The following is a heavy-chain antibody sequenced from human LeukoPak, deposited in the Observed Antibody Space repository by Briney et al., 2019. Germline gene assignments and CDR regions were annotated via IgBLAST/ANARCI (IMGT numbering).Heavy chain of an antibody. CDR1: GGSISNYY. CDR2: IYYSFSGST. V-gene: IGHV4-59*12. D-gene: IGHD1-14*01. J-gene: IGHJ4*02. Sequence: PSETLSLTCTVSGGSISNYYWNWIRQPPGKGLEWIGYIYYSFSGSTNYNPPLKSRVTISVDTSKGQFSLRLSSVTAADTAVYYCAREGPTGYFDYWGQGALVTVSS. CDR3: AREGPTGYFDY.